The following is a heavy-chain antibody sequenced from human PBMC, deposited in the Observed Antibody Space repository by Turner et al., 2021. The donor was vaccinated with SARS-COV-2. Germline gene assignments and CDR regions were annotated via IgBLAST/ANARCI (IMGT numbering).Heavy chain of an antibody. V-gene: IGHV1-46*01. CDR2: INPSGGTT. D-gene: IGHD3-10*01. CDR1: GYIFTAHY. J-gene: IGHJ6*02. Sequence: QVQLVQSGSEVKKPGASVKVSCKASGYIFTAHYIHWVRQAPGQGLEWMGTINPSGGTTSYAQKFQGRVTMTRDTSTSTVYMELSSLRSEDTAVYFCARDKLLWFGELLATRPDYYYGMDVWGQGTTVTVSS. CDR3: ARDKLLWFGELLATRPDYYYGMDV.